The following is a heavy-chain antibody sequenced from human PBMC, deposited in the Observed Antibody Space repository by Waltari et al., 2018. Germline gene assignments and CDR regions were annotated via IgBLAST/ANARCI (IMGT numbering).Heavy chain of an antibody. J-gene: IGHJ4*02. CDR3: ARLTYYYDSSGYYYPFFDY. CDR2: IYYSWST. V-gene: IGHV4-39*07. D-gene: IGHD3-22*01. Sequence: QLQLQESGPGLVKPSETLSLTCTVSGGSISSSSYYLGWIRQPPGKGLEWIGGIYYSWSTSYTPSLKSRVTISVDPAKNQFSLKLSSVTAADTAVYYCARLTYYYDSSGYYYPFFDYWGQGTLVTVSS. CDR1: GGSISSSSYY.